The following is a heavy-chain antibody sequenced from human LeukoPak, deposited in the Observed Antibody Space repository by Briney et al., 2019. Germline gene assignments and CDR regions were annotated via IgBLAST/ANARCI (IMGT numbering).Heavy chain of an antibody. CDR1: GFTFSSIW. J-gene: IGHJ3*02. V-gene: IGHV3-7*03. CDR2: IKEDGREK. Sequence: GGPLGFSCAASGFTFSSIWMSWVGQAQGKGLKWVANIKEDGREKYYVDSVKGRYTIPRENAKTAQYLQMNSLRAEDTVVYYCARDLGQQLRGDAFGIWGQGTIVTVSS. CDR3: ARDLGQQLRGDAFGI. D-gene: IGHD6-13*01.